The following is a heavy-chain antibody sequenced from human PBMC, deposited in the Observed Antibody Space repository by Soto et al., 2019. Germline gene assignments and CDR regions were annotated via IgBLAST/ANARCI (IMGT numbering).Heavy chain of an antibody. CDR2: IYSDVST. V-gene: IGHV3-66*01. CDR3: ARDLSHYDILTGYYTGGMDV. Sequence: GGSLRLSCAASGFSVSSNCMSWVRQAPGKGLEWVSLIYSDVSTYYADSVKGRFTISRDNAKNSLYLQMSSLRAEDTAVYYCARDLSHYDILTGYYTGGMDVWGQGTTVTVSS. CDR1: GFSVSSNC. D-gene: IGHD3-9*01. J-gene: IGHJ6*02.